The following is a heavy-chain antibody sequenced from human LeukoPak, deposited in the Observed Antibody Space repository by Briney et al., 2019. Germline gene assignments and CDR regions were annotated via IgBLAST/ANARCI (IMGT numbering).Heavy chain of an antibody. Sequence: GGSLRLSCAASGFTFSSYAMSWVRQAPGKGLEWVSAISGSGGSTYYADSVKGRFTISRDNAKNSLYLQMNSLRAEDTALYYCAKGARTYLQYYMDVWGKGTTVTVSS. D-gene: IGHD2-2*01. J-gene: IGHJ6*03. V-gene: IGHV3-23*01. CDR1: GFTFSSYA. CDR3: AKGARTYLQYYMDV. CDR2: ISGSGGST.